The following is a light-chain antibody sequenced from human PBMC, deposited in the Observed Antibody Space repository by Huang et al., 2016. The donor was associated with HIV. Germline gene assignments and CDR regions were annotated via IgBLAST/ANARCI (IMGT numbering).Light chain of an antibody. J-gene: IGKJ2*01. CDR3: QQASTFPYT. V-gene: IGKV1-12*01. Sequence: DIQMTQSPSSVSASVGDRVSINCRAGQDIRGWLAWYQLRPGKAPKLLIFGASTWQSGVPARFSGAGFGTNFTLTVSSLQPGDFATYFCQQASTFPYTFGQGTKVEI. CDR2: GAS. CDR1: QDIRGW.